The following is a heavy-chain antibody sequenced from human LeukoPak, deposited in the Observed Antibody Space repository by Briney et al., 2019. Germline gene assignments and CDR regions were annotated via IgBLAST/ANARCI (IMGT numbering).Heavy chain of an antibody. Sequence: PGGSLRLSCAASGFXFSSYGIHWVRQAPGKGLEWVAVISYDGSNKYYVDSVKGRFTISRDNSKNTLYLQMNSLRAEDTAVYYCAKGYYGMDVWGQGTTVTVSS. CDR3: AKGYYGMDV. V-gene: IGHV3-30*18. J-gene: IGHJ6*02. CDR2: ISYDGSNK. CDR1: GFXFSSYG.